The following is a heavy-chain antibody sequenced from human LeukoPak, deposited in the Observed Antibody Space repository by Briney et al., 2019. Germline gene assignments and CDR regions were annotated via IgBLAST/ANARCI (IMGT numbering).Heavy chain of an antibody. CDR3: AKDLGYGGSGRY. CDR1: GFTFSSYW. V-gene: IGHV3-74*01. CDR2: INSDGSST. Sequence: PGGSLRLSCAASGFTFSSYWMHWVRQAPGKGLVWVSCINSDGSSTSYADSVKGRFTISRDNSKNTLYLQMNSLRAEDTAVYYCAKDLGYGGSGRYWGQGTLVTVSS. D-gene: IGHD3-16*01. J-gene: IGHJ4*02.